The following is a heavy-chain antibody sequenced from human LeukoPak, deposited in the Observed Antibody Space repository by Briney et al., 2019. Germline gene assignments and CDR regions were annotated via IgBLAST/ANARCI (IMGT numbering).Heavy chain of an antibody. D-gene: IGHD3-10*01. J-gene: IGHJ4*02. CDR1: GFTFSNFA. Sequence: GGSLRLSCAASGFTFSNFAMTWVRQAPGKGLEWVAAISGSGGSTYYADSVRGPFTISRDNSKKTLYLQMNSLRADDTAVYYCAKDGARGSFDYWGQGTLVTVSS. V-gene: IGHV3-23*01. CDR2: ISGSGGST. CDR3: AKDGARGSFDY.